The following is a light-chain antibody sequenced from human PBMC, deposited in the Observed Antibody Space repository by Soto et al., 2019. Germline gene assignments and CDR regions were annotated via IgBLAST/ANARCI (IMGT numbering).Light chain of an antibody. CDR3: AAWYAILNGEV. CDR2: YDD. J-gene: IGLJ1*01. Sequence: QSVLTQPPSVSEAPRQRVTISCSGSSSNIGNNAVNWYQQLPGKAPKLLIYYDDLLPSGVSDRFSASKSGTSASLAISGLQSEEEADYYCAAWYAILNGEVFGTGTQLTVL. CDR1: SSNIGNNA. V-gene: IGLV1-36*01.